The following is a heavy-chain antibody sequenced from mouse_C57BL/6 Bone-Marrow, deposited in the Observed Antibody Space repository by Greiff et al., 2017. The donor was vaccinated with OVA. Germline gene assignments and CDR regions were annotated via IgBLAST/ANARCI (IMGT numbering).Heavy chain of an antibody. J-gene: IGHJ2*01. CDR3: ARSCGGTFDY. CDR2: INPGSGGT. V-gene: IGHV1-54*01. D-gene: IGHD1-1*01. Sequence: QVQLKQSGAELVRPGTSVKVSCKASGYAFTNYLIEWVKQRPGQGLEWIGVINPGSGGTNYNEKFKGKATLTADKSSSTAYMQLSSLTSEDSAVYFCARSCGGTFDYWGQGTTLTVSS. CDR1: GYAFTNYL.